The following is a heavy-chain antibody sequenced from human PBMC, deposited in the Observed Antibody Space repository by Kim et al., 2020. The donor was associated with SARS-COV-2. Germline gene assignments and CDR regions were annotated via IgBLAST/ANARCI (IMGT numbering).Heavy chain of an antibody. CDR3: ARYPWSRLRGLIYSYYGMDV. V-gene: IGHV3-30-3*01. J-gene: IGHJ6*02. D-gene: IGHD3-10*01. CDR1: GFTFSSCA. CDR2: ISYDGSNK. Sequence: GGSLRLSCAASGFTFSSCAMHWVRQAPGKGLEWVAVISYDGSNKYYADSVKGRFTISRDNSKNTLYLQMNSLRAEDTALYYCARYPWSRLRGLIYSYYGMDVWGQGTTVTVSS.